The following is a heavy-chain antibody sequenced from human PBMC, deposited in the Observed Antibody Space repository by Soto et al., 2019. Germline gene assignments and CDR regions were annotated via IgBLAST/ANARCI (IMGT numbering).Heavy chain of an antibody. Sequence: PSETLSLTCTVSGGSISSHFWSWVRQPPGKGLEWIGYVLYSGTTKYSPSLQSRVTMSIDTSRNQFSLTVRSVTAADTGVYYCAGSRPHSGWELCPWDQGTQVTVSS. V-gene: IGHV4-59*08. CDR2: VLYSGTT. D-gene: IGHD1-26*01. CDR3: AGSRPHSGWELCP. CDR1: GGSISSHF. J-gene: IGHJ4*02.